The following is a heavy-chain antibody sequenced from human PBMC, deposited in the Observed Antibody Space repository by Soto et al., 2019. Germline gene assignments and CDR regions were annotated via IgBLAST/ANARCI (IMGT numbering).Heavy chain of an antibody. J-gene: IGHJ4*02. CDR1: GGTFSNDI. CDR3: VRDSPIGSTYSGYDGIDY. V-gene: IGHV1-69*08. D-gene: IGHD5-12*01. Sequence: QVQVVQSGAEVKKPGSSVKVSCKASGGTFSNDIITWVRQAPGQGLEWMGRIIPLLDIANYAQKFLGRVTITADKSTSTAYMELNSLRSEYTAVYYCVRDSPIGSTYSGYDGIDYWGQGTLVTVSS. CDR2: IIPLLDIA.